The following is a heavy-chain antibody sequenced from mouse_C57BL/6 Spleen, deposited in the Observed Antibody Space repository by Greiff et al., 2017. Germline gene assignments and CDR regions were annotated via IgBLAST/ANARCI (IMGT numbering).Heavy chain of an antibody. V-gene: IGHV1-81*01. Sequence: QVQLQQSGAELARPGASVKLSCKASGYTFTSYGISWVQQRTGQGLEWIGEIYSRSGNTYYNEKFKGKGTLTADKCSSTAYMDLRILTSETSEVYFFAREGDYEGRSWLSYWGRGTLVTVSA. CDR2: IYSRSGNT. D-gene: IGHD2-4*01. J-gene: IGHJ3*01. CDR3: AREGDYEGRSWLSY. CDR1: GYTFTSYG.